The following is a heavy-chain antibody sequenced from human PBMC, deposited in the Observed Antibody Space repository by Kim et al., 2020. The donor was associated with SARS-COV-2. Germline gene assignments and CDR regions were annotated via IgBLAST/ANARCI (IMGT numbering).Heavy chain of an antibody. CDR1: GFSFSDYY. V-gene: IGHV3-11*04. CDR3: VREPKY. CDR2: INSDGSTI. Sequence: GGSLRLSCAASGFSFSDYYMSWIRQAPGKGLEWVAYINSDGSTINYADSVNGRFTVSRDNAKKTLFLQMNSLTPEDTAVYYCVREPKYWGQGSADTVSS. J-gene: IGHJ1*01.